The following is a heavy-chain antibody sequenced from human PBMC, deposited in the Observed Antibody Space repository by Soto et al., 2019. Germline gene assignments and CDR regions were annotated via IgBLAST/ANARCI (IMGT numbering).Heavy chain of an antibody. D-gene: IGHD3-22*01. CDR3: VRARSTDSRPDY. J-gene: IGHJ4*02. V-gene: IGHV3-21*01. Sequence: PGGLRLSCAASGFTFSLYSMIWVRQAPGKGLEWVASITSSSSYIYYEDSLKGRFTISRDNAKNSLFLQLDSLRAEDTAVYFCVRARSTDSRPDYWGQGTLVTVSS. CDR1: GFTFSLYS. CDR2: ITSSSSYI.